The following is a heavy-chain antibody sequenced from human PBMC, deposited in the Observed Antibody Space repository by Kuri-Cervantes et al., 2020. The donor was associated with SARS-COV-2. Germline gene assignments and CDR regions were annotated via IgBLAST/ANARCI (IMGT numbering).Heavy chain of an antibody. CDR1: GYTFSTYG. V-gene: IGHV1-18*01. CDR3: ARSHALYGGNSSPWDY. J-gene: IGHJ4*02. CDR2: ISTYNGNT. Sequence: ASVKVSCKASGYTFSTYGITWVRQAPGRGLEWMGWISTYNGNTNYAQILQGRITMTTDTSTSTVYMELRSLRSHDTAVYYCARSHALYGGNSSPWDYWGQGTLVTVSS. D-gene: IGHD4-23*01.